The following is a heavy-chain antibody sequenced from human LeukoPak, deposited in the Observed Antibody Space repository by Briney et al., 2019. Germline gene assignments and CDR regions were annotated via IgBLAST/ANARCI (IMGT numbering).Heavy chain of an antibody. CDR3: ATPPLNSYGYLLFHY. D-gene: IGHD5-18*01. V-gene: IGHV1-46*01. J-gene: IGHJ4*02. CDR1: GYTFTSYY. CDR2: INPSGGST. Sequence: ASVKVSCKASGYTFTSYYMHWVRQAPGQGLEWMGIINPSGGSTSYAQKFQGRVTMTRDTSTSTVYMELSSLRSEDTAVYYCATPPLNSYGYLLFHYWGQGTLVTVSS.